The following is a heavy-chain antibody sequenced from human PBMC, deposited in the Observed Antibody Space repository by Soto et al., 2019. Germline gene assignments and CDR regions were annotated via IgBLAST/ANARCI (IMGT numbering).Heavy chain of an antibody. Sequence: PGGSLRLSCSASGFTFSTYAMNWVRQAPGKGLEWVSTISVSGDYTYYADSVKGRFTISRDNSKNTRYLQMNSLRADDTAMYYCATRHLSFCSGGTCNPFDFWGQGALVTVSS. D-gene: IGHD2-15*01. V-gene: IGHV3-23*01. CDR1: GFTFSTYA. J-gene: IGHJ4*02. CDR2: ISVSGDYT. CDR3: ATRHLSFCSGGTCNPFDF.